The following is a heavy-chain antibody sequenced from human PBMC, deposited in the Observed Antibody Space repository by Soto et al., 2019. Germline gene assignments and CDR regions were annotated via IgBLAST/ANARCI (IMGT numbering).Heavy chain of an antibody. Sequence: EVQLLESGGGWVQPGGSLRLSCAASGFKFSSYDMNWVRQAPGKGLEWVSGISGSGGTTYYADSVKGRFTISRDNPKNTLYLQMNTLRAEDTAVYYCAKARTAYYYHGMDVWGQGTTVSVSS. CDR1: GFKFSSYD. V-gene: IGHV3-23*01. CDR2: ISGSGGTT. CDR3: AKARTAYYYHGMDV. D-gene: IGHD2-2*01. J-gene: IGHJ6*02.